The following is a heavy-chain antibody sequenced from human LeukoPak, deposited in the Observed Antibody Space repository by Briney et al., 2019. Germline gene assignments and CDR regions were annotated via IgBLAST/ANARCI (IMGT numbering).Heavy chain of an antibody. V-gene: IGHV4-59*08. CDR3: ATTARHCSDY. CDR1: GGSISKYY. J-gene: IGHJ4*02. Sequence: SETLSLTCSVSGGSISKYYWSWIRQPPGKGLEWIGYIYHSGSTNYNPSLNSRVTISVDTSRNQFSLKLSSVTAADTAVYYCATTARHCSDYWGQGTLVTVSS. CDR2: IYHSGST. D-gene: IGHD6-6*01.